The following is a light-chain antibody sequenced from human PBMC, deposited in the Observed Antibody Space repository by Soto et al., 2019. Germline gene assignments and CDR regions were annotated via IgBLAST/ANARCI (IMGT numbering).Light chain of an antibody. CDR2: EVS. CDR3: RSYTSSSTVV. J-gene: IGLJ2*01. Sequence: QSALTQPASVSGSPGQSITISCTGTSSDVGGYNFVSWYQQHPGKAPKLMLYEVSNRPSGISDRFSGSKSGNTASLTISGLQAEDEADYHCRSYTSSSTVVFGGGTKVTVL. V-gene: IGLV2-14*01. CDR1: SSDVGGYNF.